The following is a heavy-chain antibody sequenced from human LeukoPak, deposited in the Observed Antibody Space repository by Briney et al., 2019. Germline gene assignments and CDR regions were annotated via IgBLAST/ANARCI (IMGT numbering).Heavy chain of an antibody. V-gene: IGHV3-48*01. CDR3: VRYCSNTSCRSDY. D-gene: IGHD2-2*01. Sequence: GGSLRLSCAASGFTFSSYSMNWVRQAPGKGLEWVSYISIGSITTYYADSVKGRFTISRDNAKNSLYLQMNSLRAEDTAVYYCVRYCSNTSCRSDYWGQGTLVTVSS. J-gene: IGHJ4*02. CDR2: ISIGSITT. CDR1: GFTFSSYS.